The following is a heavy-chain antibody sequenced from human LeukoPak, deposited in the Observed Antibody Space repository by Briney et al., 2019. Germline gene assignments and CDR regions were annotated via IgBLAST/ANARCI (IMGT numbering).Heavy chain of an antibody. CDR2: IRYDGSHK. V-gene: IGHV3-30*02. CDR1: GFTFVSHG. J-gene: IGHJ4*02. D-gene: IGHD6-13*01. Sequence: PGGSLRLSCVVSGFTFVSHGMHWVRQAPGKGLEWVAFIRYDGSHKYYADSVKGRFTISRDNSKNTLYLQMSSLRSEDTAVYYCATSILIDRPAAAGGGFDYWGQGTLVTVSS. CDR3: ATSILIDRPAAAGGGFDY.